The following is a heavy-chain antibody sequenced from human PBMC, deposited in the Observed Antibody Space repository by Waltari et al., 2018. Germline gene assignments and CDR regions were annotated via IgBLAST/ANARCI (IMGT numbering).Heavy chain of an antibody. Sequence: EVQLLEYGGGLVQPGGSLRLPCAASGVTFSSYARSWIRHATGKGLGLLSTICVSRRSTYYADSVKGRFTISRDNSKNTLYLQMNSLRAEDTAVYYCAGGGYYYDSSGYHHSDYWGQGTLVTVSS. CDR1: GVTFSSYA. CDR2: ICVSRRST. D-gene: IGHD3-22*01. J-gene: IGHJ4*02. CDR3: AGGGYYYDSSGYHHSDY. V-gene: IGHV3-23*01.